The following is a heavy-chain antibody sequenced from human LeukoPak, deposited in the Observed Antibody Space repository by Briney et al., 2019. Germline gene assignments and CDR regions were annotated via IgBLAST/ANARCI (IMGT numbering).Heavy chain of an antibody. CDR1: GFAFSSYG. V-gene: IGHV3-30*02. D-gene: IGHD3-10*01. Sequence: GGSLRLSCAASGFAFSSYGMHWVRQAPGKGLEWVAYIHYDSTTEDYADSVKGRFTISRDNSKNTLYLQMNSLRAEDTAVYYCAKGVYGSGSLRDYWGQGTLVTVSS. CDR3: AKGVYGSGSLRDY. CDR2: IHYDSTTE. J-gene: IGHJ4*02.